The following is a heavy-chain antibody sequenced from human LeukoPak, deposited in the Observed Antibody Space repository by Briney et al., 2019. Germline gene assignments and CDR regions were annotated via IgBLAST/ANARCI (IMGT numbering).Heavy chain of an antibody. CDR1: GITFSSYG. CDR3: AKDLRGRQFCDY. CDR2: IRYDGSNK. V-gene: IGHV3-30*02. D-gene: IGHD5-24*01. Sequence: GGSLRLSCAASGITFSSYGMHWVRQAPGKGLEWVAFIRYDGSNKYYADSVKGRFTISRDNSKNTLYLQMNSLRAEDTAVYYCAKDLRGRQFCDYWGQGTLVTVSS. J-gene: IGHJ4*02.